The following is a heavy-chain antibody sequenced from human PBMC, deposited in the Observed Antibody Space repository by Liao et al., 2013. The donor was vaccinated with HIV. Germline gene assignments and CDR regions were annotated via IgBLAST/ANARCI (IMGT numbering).Heavy chain of an antibody. CDR2: IYYSGSA. V-gene: IGHV4-34*01. CDR3: ARRPPXYFDFWSGFSGQYFDY. J-gene: IGHJ4*02. Sequence: QVQLQQWGAGLLKPSETLSLTCAVYGGSFSGYYWSWIRQPPGKGLEWIGYIYYSGSANYNPSLRSRVTISVDTSKNQFSLKLSSVTAADTAVYYCARRPPXYFDFWSGFSGQYFDYWGQGTLVTVSS. CDR1: GGSFSGYY. D-gene: IGHD3-3*01.